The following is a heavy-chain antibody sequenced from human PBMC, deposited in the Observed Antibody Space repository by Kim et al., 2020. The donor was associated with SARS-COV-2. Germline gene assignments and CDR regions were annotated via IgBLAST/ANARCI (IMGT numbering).Heavy chain of an antibody. D-gene: IGHD4-4*01. V-gene: IGHV1-2*06. CDR2: INPNSGGT. J-gene: IGHJ4*02. Sequence: ASVKVSCKASGYTFIAYYIHWVRQAPGQGLEWMGRINPNSGGTNYAQKFQGRVTMTRDSSITTAFMDVSGLRSDDTAVYYCARARGAYSAFDSWGQGTLVTVSS. CDR1: GYTFIAYY. CDR3: ARARGAYSAFDS.